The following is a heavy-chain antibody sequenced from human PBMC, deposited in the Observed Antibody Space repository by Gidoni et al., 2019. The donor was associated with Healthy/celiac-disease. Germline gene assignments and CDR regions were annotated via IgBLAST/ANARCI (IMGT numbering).Heavy chain of an antibody. V-gene: IGHV1-69*06. Sequence: QVQLVQSGAEVKKPGSSVKVSCKASGGTFSSYAISWVRQAPGQGLEWMGGIIPIFGTANYAQKFQGRVTITADKSTSTAYMELSSLRSEDTAVYYCARYCSGGSCEYYYYYGMDVWGQGTTVTVSS. CDR2: IIPIFGTA. CDR3: ARYCSGGSCEYYYYYGMDV. D-gene: IGHD2-15*01. CDR1: GGTFSSYA. J-gene: IGHJ6*02.